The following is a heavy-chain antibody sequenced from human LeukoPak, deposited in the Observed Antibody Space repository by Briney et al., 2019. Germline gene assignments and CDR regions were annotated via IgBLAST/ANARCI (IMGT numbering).Heavy chain of an antibody. J-gene: IGHJ4*02. CDR1: GGSISSYY. CDR2: IYYSGST. D-gene: IGHD4-17*01. Sequence: PSETLSLTCTVSGGSISSYYWSWIRQPPGKGLEWIGYIYYSGSTNYNPPLKSRVTISVDTSKNQFSLKLSSVTAADTAVYYCARHYGDYGLDYWGQGTLVTVSS. V-gene: IGHV4-59*01. CDR3: ARHYGDYGLDY.